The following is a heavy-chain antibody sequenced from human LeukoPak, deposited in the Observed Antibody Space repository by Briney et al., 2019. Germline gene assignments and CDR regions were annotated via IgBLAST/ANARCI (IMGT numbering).Heavy chain of an antibody. CDR2: ISSRGYTI. J-gene: IGHJ3*01. V-gene: IGHV3-48*03. CDR3: ARSRSIAGDGFDV. CDR1: GFTFSGYE. D-gene: IGHD2-21*01. Sequence: GGSLRLSCVASGFTFSGYEMNWVRQAPGKGLEWVSYISSRGYTIYYADSVKGRFTVSRDNAKNPLYLQMNSLRAEDTAVHFCARSRSIAGDGFDVWGQGTMVTVSS.